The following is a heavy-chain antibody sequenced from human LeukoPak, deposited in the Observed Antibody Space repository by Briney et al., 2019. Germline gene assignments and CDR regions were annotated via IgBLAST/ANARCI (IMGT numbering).Heavy chain of an antibody. D-gene: IGHD3-22*01. CDR1: GFTFSNAW. CDR3: TTDRRDTMTPYAFDI. CDR2: IKSKTDGGTT. V-gene: IGHV3-15*01. J-gene: IGHJ3*02. Sequence: KSGGSLRLSCAASGFTFSNAWMSWVRQAPGKGLEWVGRIKSKTDGGTTDYAAPVKGRFTISRDDSKNTLYLQMNSLKTEDTAVYYCTTDRRDTMTPYAFDIWGQGTMVTVSS.